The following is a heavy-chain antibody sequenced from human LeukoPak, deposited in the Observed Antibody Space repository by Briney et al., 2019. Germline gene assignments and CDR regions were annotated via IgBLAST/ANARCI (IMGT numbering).Heavy chain of an antibody. D-gene: IGHD5-24*01. CDR1: GGTFSSYA. J-gene: IGHJ6*03. CDR2: IIPIFGTA. V-gene: IGHV1-69*13. CDR3: ARGAGGGPMATNHYYYYYMDV. Sequence: SVKVSCKASGGTFSSYAISWVRQAPGQGLEWMGGIIPIFGTANYAQKFQGRVTITADESTSTAYMELSSLRSEDTAVYYCARGAGGGPMATNHYYYYYMDVWGKGTTVTISS.